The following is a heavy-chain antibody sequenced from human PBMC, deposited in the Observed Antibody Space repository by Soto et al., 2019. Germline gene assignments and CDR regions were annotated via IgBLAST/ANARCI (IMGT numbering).Heavy chain of an antibody. J-gene: IGHJ6*02. Sequence: GESLKISCKGSGYSFTSYWISWVRQMPGKGLEWMGRIDPSDSYTNYSPSFQGHVTISADKSISTAYLQWSSLKASDTAMYYCERQYEYYDSSGYYVWGQGTTVTVSS. CDR2: IDPSDSYT. CDR1: GYSFTSYW. CDR3: ERQYEYYDSSGYYV. V-gene: IGHV5-10-1*01. D-gene: IGHD3-22*01.